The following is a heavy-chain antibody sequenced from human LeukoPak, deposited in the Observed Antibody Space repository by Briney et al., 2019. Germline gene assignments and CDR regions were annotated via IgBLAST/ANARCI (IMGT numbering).Heavy chain of an antibody. CDR2: IKSKTDGGTI. CDR3: TTEGGTEYSSSWSDGGFDF. J-gene: IGHJ4*02. D-gene: IGHD6-13*01. CDR1: GFPFSSYW. Sequence: GGSLRLSCVASGFPFSSYWMNWVRQAPGKGLEWVGRIKSKTDGGTIDSAAPVKGRFTISRDDSKNTLYLQMNSLKIEDTAVYYCTTEGGTEYSSSWSDGGFDFWGQGTLVTVSS. V-gene: IGHV3-15*07.